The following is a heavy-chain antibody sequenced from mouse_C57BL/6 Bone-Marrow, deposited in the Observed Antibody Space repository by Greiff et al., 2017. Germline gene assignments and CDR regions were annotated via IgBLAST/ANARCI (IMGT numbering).Heavy chain of an antibody. CDR1: GYTFTSYW. V-gene: IGHV1-52*01. CDR3: ARDFDYPYAMDY. D-gene: IGHD2-4*01. J-gene: IGHJ4*01. CDR2: IDPSDSET. Sequence: QVQLQQPGAELVRPGSSVKLSCKASGYTFTSYWMHWVKQRPIQGLEWIGNIDPSDSETHYNQKFKDKATLTVDKSSSTAYMQLSSLTSEDSAVYCCARDFDYPYAMDYWGQGTSVTVSS.